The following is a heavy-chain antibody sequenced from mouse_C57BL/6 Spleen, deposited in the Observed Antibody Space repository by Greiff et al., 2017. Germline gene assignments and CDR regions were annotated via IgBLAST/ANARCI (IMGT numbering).Heavy chain of an antibody. Sequence: EVQLQQSGPELVKPGASVKISCKASGYTFTDYYMNWVKQSHGKSLEWIGDINPNNGGTSYNQKFKGKATLTVDKSSSTAYMELRSLTSEDSAVYYCARDLGRNAMDYWGQGTSVTVSS. CDR1: GYTFTDYY. V-gene: IGHV1-26*01. CDR2: INPNNGGT. CDR3: ARDLGRNAMDY. J-gene: IGHJ4*01. D-gene: IGHD4-1*01.